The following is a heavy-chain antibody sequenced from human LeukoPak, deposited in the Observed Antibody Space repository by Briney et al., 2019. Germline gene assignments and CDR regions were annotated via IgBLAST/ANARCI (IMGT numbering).Heavy chain of an antibody. Sequence: EASVKVSCKASGYTFTDYYMRWVRQAPGQGLERMGWISPNSGDTNYAQNFQGRVTMTRDTSISTAYMELSRLRSDDTAVYYCARVGNYYDSDGYYGFDYWGQGTLVTVSS. D-gene: IGHD3-22*01. CDR1: GYTFTDYY. J-gene: IGHJ4*02. V-gene: IGHV1-2*02. CDR2: ISPNSGDT. CDR3: ARVGNYYDSDGYYGFDY.